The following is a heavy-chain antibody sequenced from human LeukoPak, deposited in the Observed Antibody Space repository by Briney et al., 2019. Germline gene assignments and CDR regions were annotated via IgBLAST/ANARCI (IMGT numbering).Heavy chain of an antibody. CDR2: FSLGETT. CDR3: ARDRYYDFWSGYPLGYYYMDV. CDR1: GASITTYS. D-gene: IGHD3-3*01. Sequence: PSETLSLTCSVSGASITTYSWNWLRQSPGKGLEWIGYFSLGETTSYTSSLKSRVTISVDTSKNQFSLKLSSVTAADTAVYYCARDRYYDFWSGYPLGYYYMDVWGKGTTVTVSS. V-gene: IGHV4-59*12. J-gene: IGHJ6*03.